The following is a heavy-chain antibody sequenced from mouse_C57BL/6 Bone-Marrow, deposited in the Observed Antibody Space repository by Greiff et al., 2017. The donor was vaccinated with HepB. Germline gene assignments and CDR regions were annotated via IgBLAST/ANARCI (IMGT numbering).Heavy chain of an antibody. D-gene: IGHD1-1*01. CDR1: GFNIKDDY. V-gene: IGHV14-4*01. J-gene: IGHJ3*01. Sequence: VQLQQSGAELVRPGASVKLSCTASGFNIKDDYMHWVKQRPEQGLEWIGWIDPENGDTEYASKFQGKATITADTSSNTAYLQISSLTSEDTAVYYCTTRYYGSSFFAYWGQGTLVTVSA. CDR3: TTRYYGSSFFAY. CDR2: IDPENGDT.